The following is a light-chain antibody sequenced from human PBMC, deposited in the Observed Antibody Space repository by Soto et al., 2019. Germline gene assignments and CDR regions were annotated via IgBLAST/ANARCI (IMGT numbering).Light chain of an antibody. CDR2: STT. CDR1: SGSVSTSYY. J-gene: IGLJ3*02. Sequence: QTVVTQEPSFSVSPGGTVTLTCGLSSGSVSTSYYPSWYQQTPGQAPRTLIYSTTTLSSGVPDRFSGFILGNKAALTITGAQADDECDYYCVLYMGSGIWVFGGGTKLTVL. CDR3: VLYMGSGIWV. V-gene: IGLV8-61*01.